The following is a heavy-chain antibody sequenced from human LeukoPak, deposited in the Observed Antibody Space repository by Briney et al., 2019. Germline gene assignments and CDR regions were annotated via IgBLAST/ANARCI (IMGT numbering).Heavy chain of an antibody. CDR3: ARDLVGYCSSTSCQSYYYYYMDV. D-gene: IGHD2-2*01. Sequence: SETLSLTCTVSGGSISSGSYYWSWIRQPAGKGLEWIGRIYTSGSTNYNPSLKSRVTISVDTSKNQFSLKLSSVTAADTAVYYCARDLVGYCSSTSCQSYYYYYMDVWGKGTTVTVSS. CDR1: GGSISSGSYY. J-gene: IGHJ6*03. CDR2: IYTSGST. V-gene: IGHV4-61*02.